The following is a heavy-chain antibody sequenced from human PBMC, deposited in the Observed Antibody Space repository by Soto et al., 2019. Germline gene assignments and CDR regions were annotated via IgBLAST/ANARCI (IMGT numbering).Heavy chain of an antibody. Sequence: ASVKVSCKASGYRFIAYYMYWVRQAPGQGLEWMGWINPNTGDTNYAQRFQGRVTVTRDTSISTAYMELSSLTSDDTAVYYCARDRPFDYWGQGTLVTVSS. CDR1: GYRFIAYY. CDR2: INPNTGDT. J-gene: IGHJ4*02. V-gene: IGHV1-2*02. CDR3: ARDRPFDY.